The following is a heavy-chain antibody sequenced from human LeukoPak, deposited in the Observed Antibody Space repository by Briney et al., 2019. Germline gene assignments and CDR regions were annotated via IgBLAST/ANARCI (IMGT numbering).Heavy chain of an antibody. J-gene: IGHJ5*02. CDR1: GFTFSSYA. CDR2: ISYDGSNK. Sequence: GGSLRLSCAASGFTFSSYAMHWVRQAPGKGLEWVAVISYDGSNKYYADSVKGRFTISRDNSKNTLYLQMNSLRAEDTAVYYCARDAGYCSSTSCSSSGWFDPWGQGTLVTVSS. V-gene: IGHV3-30*01. CDR3: ARDAGYCSSTSCSSSGWFDP. D-gene: IGHD2-2*01.